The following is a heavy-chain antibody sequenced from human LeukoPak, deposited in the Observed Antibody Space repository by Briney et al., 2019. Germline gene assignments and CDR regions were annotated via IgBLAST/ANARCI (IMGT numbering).Heavy chain of an antibody. CDR3: ATAGRRRYYGGADY. Sequence: SETLSLTCTVSGDSISSSTYYWGWIRQPPGKGLEWIGSIYYSGSTYYNPSLKSRVTISVDTSKNQFSLKLNSATAADTAVYYCATAGRRRYYGGADYWGQGTLVTVSS. V-gene: IGHV4-39*07. J-gene: IGHJ4*02. CDR2: IYYSGST. CDR1: GDSISSSTYY. D-gene: IGHD4-23*01.